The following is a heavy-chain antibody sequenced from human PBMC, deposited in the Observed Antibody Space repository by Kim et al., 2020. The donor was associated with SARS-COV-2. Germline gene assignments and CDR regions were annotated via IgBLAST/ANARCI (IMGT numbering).Heavy chain of an antibody. J-gene: IGHJ6*02. CDR3: ARDKGILWFGELYPLQPWGAGYGMDV. CDR2: IIPIFGTA. V-gene: IGHV1-69*13. Sequence: SVKVSCKASGGTFSSYAISWVRQAPGQGLEWMGGIIPIFGTANYAQKFQGRVTITADESTSTAYMELSSLRSEDTAVYYCARDKGILWFGELYPLQPWGAGYGMDVWGQGTTVTVSS. D-gene: IGHD3-10*01. CDR1: GGTFSSYA.